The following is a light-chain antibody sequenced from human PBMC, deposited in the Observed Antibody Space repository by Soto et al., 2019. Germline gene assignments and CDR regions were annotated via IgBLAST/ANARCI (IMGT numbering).Light chain of an antibody. CDR1: QSVSSY. CDR2: SAS. J-gene: IGKJ5*01. Sequence: EIEMTQSPATLSVSPGEGATLSCRASQSVSSYLAWYQQKPGQAPRLLIYSASTRAAGIPARFSGSGSGTEFTLTISSLQSEDFAAYYCQQYNDWPSITFGQGTRLEIK. V-gene: IGKV3-15*01. CDR3: QQYNDWPSIT.